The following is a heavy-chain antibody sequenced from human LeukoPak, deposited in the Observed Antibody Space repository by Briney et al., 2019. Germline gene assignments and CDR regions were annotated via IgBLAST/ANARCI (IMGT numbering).Heavy chain of an antibody. D-gene: IGHD3-10*01. J-gene: IGHJ4*02. CDR3: AKPFADITMVRGVIIPLDY. CDR1: GFIFSDSA. CDR2: IRSKANDYAT. V-gene: IGHV3-73*01. Sequence: GGSLRLSCAASGFIFSDSAVHWVRQASGKGLEWVGRIRSKANDYATAYDASVRGRFTISRDDLKSTAYLQMNNLKTEDSAVYYCAKPFADITMVRGVIIPLDYWGQGTLVTVSS.